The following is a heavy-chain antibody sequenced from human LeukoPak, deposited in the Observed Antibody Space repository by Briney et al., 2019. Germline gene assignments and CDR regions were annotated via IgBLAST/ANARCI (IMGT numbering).Heavy chain of an antibody. Sequence: ASVKVSCKASGYTFTSYYLHWVRQAPGQGLEWMGIINPSGGSTNYAQKFQGRVTMTRDTSTGTVYMELSSLRSEDTAVYYCARGDHVRIYAESAFDIWGQGTMVTVSS. CDR1: GYTFTSYY. CDR2: INPSGGST. CDR3: ARGDHVRIYAESAFDI. J-gene: IGHJ3*02. D-gene: IGHD5/OR15-5a*01. V-gene: IGHV1-46*01.